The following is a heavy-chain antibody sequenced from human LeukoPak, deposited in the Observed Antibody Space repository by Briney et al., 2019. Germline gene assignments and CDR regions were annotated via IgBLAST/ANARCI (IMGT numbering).Heavy chain of an antibody. CDR3: AKAGIQLWLKVYSDY. CDR1: GFTFSSYS. Sequence: GGSLRLSCAASGFTFSSYSMSWVRQAPGKGLEWVSSISGSGGSTYYADSVKGRFTISRDNSKNTLYLQMNSLRAEDTAIYYCAKAGIQLWLKVYSDYWGQGTLVTVSS. D-gene: IGHD5-18*01. V-gene: IGHV3-23*01. J-gene: IGHJ4*02. CDR2: ISGSGGST.